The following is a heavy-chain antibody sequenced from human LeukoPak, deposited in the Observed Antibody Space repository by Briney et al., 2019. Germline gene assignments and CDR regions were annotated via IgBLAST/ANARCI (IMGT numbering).Heavy chain of an antibody. Sequence: PGGSLRLSCAASGFTFSSYAMGWVRQAPGKGLEWVSAISGSGGSTYYADSVKGRFTISRDNSKNTLYLQMNSLTAEDTAVYYCAKVASGWYRSHLDYWGQGTLVTVSS. V-gene: IGHV3-23*01. CDR2: ISGSGGST. CDR3: AKVASGWYRSHLDY. J-gene: IGHJ4*02. D-gene: IGHD6-19*01. CDR1: GFTFSSYA.